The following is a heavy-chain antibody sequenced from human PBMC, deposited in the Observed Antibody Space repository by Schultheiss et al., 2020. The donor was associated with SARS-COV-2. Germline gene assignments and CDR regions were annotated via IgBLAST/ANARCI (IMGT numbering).Heavy chain of an antibody. D-gene: IGHD4-17*01. J-gene: IGHJ4*02. CDR2: INHSGST. V-gene: IGHV4-61*10. CDR1: GGSISSGSYY. Sequence: SETLSLTCTVFGGSISSGSYYWSWIRQPAGKGLEWIGEINHSGSTNYNPSLKSRVTISVDTSKNQFSLKLSSVTAADTAVYYCARVDYGDLRVDYWGQGTLVTVSS. CDR3: ARVDYGDLRVDY.